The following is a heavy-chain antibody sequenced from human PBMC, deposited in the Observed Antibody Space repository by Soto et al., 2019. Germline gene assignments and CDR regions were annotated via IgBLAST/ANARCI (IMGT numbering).Heavy chain of an antibody. CDR3: ARESRIAAPGTWYYGMGG. J-gene: IGHJ6*02. V-gene: IGHV3-53*01. CDR2: IYSAGST. Sequence: EVQLVESGGGLIQPGGSLRLSCAASGFTVSSNFMSWVRQAPGKGLEWVSVIYSAGSTYYADSVKGRFTISRDNSKNTLYLQVSSLRAEDTPLYYCARESRIAAPGTWYYGMGGWGQGNTVTVSS. D-gene: IGHD6-13*01. CDR1: GFTVSSNF.